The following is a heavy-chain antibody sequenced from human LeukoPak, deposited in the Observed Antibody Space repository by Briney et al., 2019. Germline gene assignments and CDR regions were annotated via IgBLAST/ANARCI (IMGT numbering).Heavy chain of an antibody. CDR3: ARDPRAIAAAGNGIFDY. CDR2: ISYDGSNK. D-gene: IGHD6-13*01. V-gene: IGHV3-30-3*01. J-gene: IGHJ4*02. Sequence: GGSLRLSCAASGFTFSSYAMHWVRQAPGKGLEWVAVISYDGSNKYYADSVKGRFTISRDNSKNTLYLQMNSLRAEDTAVYYCARDPRAIAAAGNGIFDYWGQGNLVTVSS. CDR1: GFTFSSYA.